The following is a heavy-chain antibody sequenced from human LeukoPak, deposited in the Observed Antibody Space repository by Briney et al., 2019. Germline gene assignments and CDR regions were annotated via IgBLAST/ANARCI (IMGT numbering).Heavy chain of an antibody. CDR3: ARGYYDSSGYSNTFDI. CDR2: IHYSGST. Sequence: SETLSLTCSVSGVSISSSYWSWIRQPPGKGLEWIGFIHYSGSTNYNPSLKSRVTISADTSNNQSSLKVTSVTAADTAVYYCARGYYDSSGYSNTFDIWGQGTMVTVSS. V-gene: IGHV4-59*01. J-gene: IGHJ3*02. D-gene: IGHD3-22*01. CDR1: GVSISSSY.